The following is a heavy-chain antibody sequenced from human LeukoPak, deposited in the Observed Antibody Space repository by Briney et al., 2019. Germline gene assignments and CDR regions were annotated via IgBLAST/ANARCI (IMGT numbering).Heavy chain of an antibody. V-gene: IGHV1-24*01. Sequence: ASVKVSCKVSGYTLTELSMHWVRQAPGKGLEWMGGFDPEDGETIYAQKFQGRVTMTEDTSTGTAYMELSSLRSEDTAVYYCATGRDGYKSLYYYYYYMDVWGKGTTVTVSS. J-gene: IGHJ6*03. CDR3: ATGRDGYKSLYYYYYYMDV. CDR1: GYTLTELS. CDR2: FDPEDGET. D-gene: IGHD5-24*01.